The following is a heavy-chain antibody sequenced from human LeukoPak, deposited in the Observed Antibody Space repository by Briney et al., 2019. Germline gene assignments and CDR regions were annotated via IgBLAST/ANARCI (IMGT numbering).Heavy chain of an antibody. CDR1: GYTFTSNY. D-gene: IGHD5-12*01. Sequence: ASVKVSCKAFGYTFTSNYMHWVRQAPGQGPEWMGVISPSGGSTTYAQKFQGRVTLTRDMSTSTDYLELSSLRSEDTAVYYCAREAGSGYAFDYWGQGTLVTVSS. CDR2: ISPSGGST. J-gene: IGHJ4*02. V-gene: IGHV1-46*01. CDR3: AREAGSGYAFDY.